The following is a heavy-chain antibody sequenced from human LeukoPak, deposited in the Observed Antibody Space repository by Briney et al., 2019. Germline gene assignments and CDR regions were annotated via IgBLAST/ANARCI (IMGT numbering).Heavy chain of an antibody. D-gene: IGHD1-26*01. J-gene: IGHJ3*02. CDR3: ARVRMELLDAFDI. CDR1: GFTFSSYS. Sequence: PGGSLRLSCAASGFTFSSYSMNWVRQAPGKGLEWVSSISSSSSYIYYADSVKGRFTISRDNAKNSLYLQMNSLRAEDTAVYYCARVRMELLDAFDIWGQGTMVTVSS. V-gene: IGHV3-21*01. CDR2: ISSSSSYI.